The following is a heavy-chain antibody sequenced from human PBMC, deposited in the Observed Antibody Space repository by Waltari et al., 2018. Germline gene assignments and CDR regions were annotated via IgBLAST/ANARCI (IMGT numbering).Heavy chain of an antibody. J-gene: IGHJ4*02. V-gene: IGHV3-15*02. CDR3: TTGGWFNWDRYYFDY. D-gene: IGHD1-1*01. CDR2: VKSESDAGTT. Sequence: EVHLEESGGALVKPGGSLRLSCTASGFTFRYAWMSWVRQAPGKGLEWVGNVKSESDAGTTNYAAPVKGRFTISRDDSKNKLYLQMSSLKTEDTAVYYCTTGGWFNWDRYYFDYWGRGTLVTGSS. CDR1: GFTFRYAW.